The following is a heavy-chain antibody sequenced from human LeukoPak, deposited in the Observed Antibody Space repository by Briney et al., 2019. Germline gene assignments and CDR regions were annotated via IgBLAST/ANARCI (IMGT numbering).Heavy chain of an antibody. CDR3: ARDSLILNDCTNGVCPCDY. D-gene: IGHD2-8*01. Sequence: ASVKVSCKASGYTFTSYGISWVRQAPGQGLEWMGWISAYNGNTNYAQKLQGRVTMTTDTSTSTAYMELRSLRSDDTAVYYCARDSLILNDCTNGVCPCDYWGQGTLVTVSS. CDR1: GYTFTSYG. J-gene: IGHJ4*02. V-gene: IGHV1-18*01. CDR2: ISAYNGNT.